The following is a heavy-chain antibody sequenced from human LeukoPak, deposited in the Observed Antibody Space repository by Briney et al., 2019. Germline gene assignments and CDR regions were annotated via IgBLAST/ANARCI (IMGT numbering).Heavy chain of an antibody. Sequence: GVSLRLSCAASGFTFSSYAMSWVRQAQGKGLEWVSAISGSGGSTYYADSVKGRFTISRDNSKSTLYLQMNSLRAEDTAVYYCAKEGGSGSYYQYYFDYWGQGTLVTVSS. J-gene: IGHJ4*02. V-gene: IGHV3-23*01. CDR1: GFTFSSYA. CDR2: ISGSGGST. D-gene: IGHD3-10*01. CDR3: AKEGGSGSYYQYYFDY.